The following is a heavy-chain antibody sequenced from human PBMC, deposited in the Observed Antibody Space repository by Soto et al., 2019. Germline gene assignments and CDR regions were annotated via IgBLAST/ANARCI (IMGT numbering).Heavy chain of an antibody. CDR3: ARILVGAFDF. V-gene: IGHV4-34*01. J-gene: IGHJ4*02. D-gene: IGHD1-26*01. CDR2: INHRGST. Sequence: SETLSLTCAVYGGAFSDYFWTWIRQSPGKGLEWIGDINHRGSTSYNPSLKSRVTISLDTSKNQFSLSLSSVTAADTAVYYCARILVGAFDFWGQGALVTVS. CDR1: GGAFSDYF.